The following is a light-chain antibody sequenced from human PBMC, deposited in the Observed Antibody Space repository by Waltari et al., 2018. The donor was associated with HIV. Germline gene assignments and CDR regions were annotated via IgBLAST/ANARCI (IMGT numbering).Light chain of an antibody. V-gene: IGLV1-40*01. CDR3: QSNDSSLSGGV. CDR2: GNT. J-gene: IGLJ3*02. CDR1: SSNIGAGHD. Sequence: QSVLTQPPSVSGAPGQRVTISCTGSSSNIGAGHDVHWYQQFPGTAPKVLIYGNTYRPSGRRHRVSGSKSGSSASRRIAGVQAADDADYYCQSNDSSLSGGVFGGGTKLTVL.